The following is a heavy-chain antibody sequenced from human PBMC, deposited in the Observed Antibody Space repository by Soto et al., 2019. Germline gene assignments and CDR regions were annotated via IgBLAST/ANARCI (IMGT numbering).Heavy chain of an antibody. CDR2: IYHGGTT. J-gene: IGHJ4*01. CDR1: GYSISSGSY. D-gene: IGHD2-2*01. CDR3: AKAHVMVVACSTFDY. Sequence: SETLSLTCTVSGYSISSGSYWGWIRQPPGKGPEWIASIYHGGTTFYNPSLKSRVTVSVDKSNNQFSLKLRSVTAADTAVYYCAKAHVMVVACSTFDYWGHGTLVPVP. V-gene: IGHV4-38-2*02.